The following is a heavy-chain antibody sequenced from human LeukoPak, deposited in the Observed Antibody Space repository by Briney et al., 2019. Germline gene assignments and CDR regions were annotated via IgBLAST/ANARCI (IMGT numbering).Heavy chain of an antibody. D-gene: IGHD1-1*01. CDR1: GFTFSSYA. CDR2: ISGNGDIT. J-gene: IGHJ4*02. V-gene: IGHV3-23*01. CDR3: AKDLRGTLSSRGPFEY. Sequence: PGGSLRLSCAASGFTFSSYAMSWVRQAPEKGLEWVSAISGNGDITYYADTVKGRSSGSRDNSKNTLYLQLNSLRAEDTAVYYCAKDLRGTLSSRGPFEYWGQGTLATVSS.